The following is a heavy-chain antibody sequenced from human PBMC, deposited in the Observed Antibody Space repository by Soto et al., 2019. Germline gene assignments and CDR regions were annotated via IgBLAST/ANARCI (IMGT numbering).Heavy chain of an antibody. CDR1: GFTFSSYG. J-gene: IGHJ6*02. CDR2: IWYDGSNK. Sequence: PGGSLRLSCAASGFTFSSYGMHWVRQAPGKGLEWVAVIWYDGSNKYYADSVKGRFTISRDNSKNTLYLQMNSLRAEDTAVYYCARDGRVAKGYYYYGMDVWGQGTTVTVSS. D-gene: IGHD3-3*01. V-gene: IGHV3-33*01. CDR3: ARDGRVAKGYYYYGMDV.